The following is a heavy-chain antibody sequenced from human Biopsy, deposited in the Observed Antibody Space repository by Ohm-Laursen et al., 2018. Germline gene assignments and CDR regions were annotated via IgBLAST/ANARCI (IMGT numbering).Heavy chain of an antibody. D-gene: IGHD1-26*01. CDR2: IYSNGNT. J-gene: IGHJ3*02. Sequence: SDTLSLTCTVSGGSISGHFWSWVRQPAGKGLEWIGRIYSNGNTNYNPSLKSRVSMSVDTSKNHFSLNLTSVTAADTAMYYCAGDEGLLRAFDIWGQGTLGTVSS. V-gene: IGHV4-4*07. CDR3: AGDEGLLRAFDI. CDR1: GGSISGHF.